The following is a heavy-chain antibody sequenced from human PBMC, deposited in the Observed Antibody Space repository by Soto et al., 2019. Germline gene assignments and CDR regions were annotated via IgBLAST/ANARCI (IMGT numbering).Heavy chain of an antibody. V-gene: IGHV3-30*18. J-gene: IGHJ4*02. Sequence: ESGGGVVQPGRSLRLSCAASGFTFSSYGMHWVRQAPGEGLEWVVVISYDGSIQYYTDSAKGRFTISRDNSKSTLYLQMNSLRAEDTAVYYCAKEIRAYSSSWSFDYWGQGTLVTVSS. D-gene: IGHD6-13*01. CDR3: AKEIRAYSSSWSFDY. CDR2: ISYDGSIQ. CDR1: GFTFSSYG.